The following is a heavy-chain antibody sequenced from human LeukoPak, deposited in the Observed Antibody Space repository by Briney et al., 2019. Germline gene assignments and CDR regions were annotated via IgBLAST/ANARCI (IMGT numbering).Heavy chain of an antibody. CDR2: IYHSGST. Sequence: SETLSLTCTVSGGSISSGGYYWSWIRQPPGKGLEWIGYIYHSGSTYYNPSLKSRVTISVDRSKNQFSLKLSSVTAADTAVYYCARDLAPLWDIVVVPAAIDYYYMDVWGKGTTVTVSS. CDR1: GGSISSGGYY. D-gene: IGHD2-2*02. J-gene: IGHJ6*03. V-gene: IGHV4-30-2*01. CDR3: ARDLAPLWDIVVVPAAIDYYYMDV.